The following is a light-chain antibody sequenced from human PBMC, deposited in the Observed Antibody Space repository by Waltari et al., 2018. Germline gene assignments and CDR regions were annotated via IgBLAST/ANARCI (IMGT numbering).Light chain of an antibody. CDR3: QQYGSSFT. V-gene: IGKV3-20*01. J-gene: IGKJ3*01. CDR2: ATS. Sequence: EVVLTQSPGTLSLSPGERATLSCRASQSVSSRFFAWYQPRPGQPPRLLIYATSRRASGIPDRFSGSGSGTDFTLSISRLEPEDFAVYYCQQYGSSFTFGPGTKVDIK. CDR1: QSVSSRF.